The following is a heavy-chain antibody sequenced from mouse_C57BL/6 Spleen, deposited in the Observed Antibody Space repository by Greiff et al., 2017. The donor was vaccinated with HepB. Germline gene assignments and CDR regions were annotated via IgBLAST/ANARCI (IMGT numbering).Heavy chain of an antibody. J-gene: IGHJ2*01. CDR2: IRNKANGYTT. CDR1: GFTFTDYY. V-gene: IGHV7-3*01. D-gene: IGHD1-2*01. CDR3: ARHSLLRYFDY. Sequence: EVHLVESGGGLVQPGGSLSLSCAASGFTFTDYYMSWVRQPPGKALEWLGFIRNKANGYTTEYSASVKGRFTISRDNSQSILYLQMNALRAEDSATYYCARHSLLRYFDYWGQGTTLTVSS.